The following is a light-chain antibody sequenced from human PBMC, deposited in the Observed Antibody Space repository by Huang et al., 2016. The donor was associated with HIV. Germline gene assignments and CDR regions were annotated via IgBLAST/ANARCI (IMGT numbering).Light chain of an antibody. CDR3: QQSYSTPWT. CDR2: PAS. V-gene: IGKV1-39*01. Sequence: DIQMTQSPSSLSASVGDRVTITCRASQSISSYLNWYQQKPGKAPKLLIYPASSLQSGVPLRFSGSGSGTDFTLTISSLQPEDFATYYCQQSYSTPWTFGQGTKVEIK. CDR1: QSISSY. J-gene: IGKJ1*01.